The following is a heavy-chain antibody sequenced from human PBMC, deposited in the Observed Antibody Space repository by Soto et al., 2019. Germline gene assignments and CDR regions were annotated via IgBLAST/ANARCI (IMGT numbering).Heavy chain of an antibody. V-gene: IGHV3-30*18. J-gene: IGHJ6*02. CDR2: ISYDGSNK. D-gene: IGHD6-13*01. CDR1: GFTFSSYG. Sequence: GGSLRLSCAASGFTFSSYGMHWVRQAPGKGLEWVAVISYDGSNKYYADSVKGRFTISRDNSKNTLYLQMNSLRAEDTAVYYCAKGLVQLALFPIYYYYYYGMDVWGQGTTVTVSS. CDR3: AKGLVQLALFPIYYYYYYGMDV.